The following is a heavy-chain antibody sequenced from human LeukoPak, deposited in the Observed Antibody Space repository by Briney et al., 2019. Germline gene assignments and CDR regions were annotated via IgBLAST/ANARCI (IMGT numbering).Heavy chain of an antibody. J-gene: IGHJ4*02. Sequence: GGSLRLSCAASGFTFSRYSMNWVRQAPAKGLEWVSYISSGGGTIYYADSVKGRFTISRDNSKNTLYLQMNSLRAEDTAVYYCAKSPYIDYWGQGTLVTVSS. CDR2: ISSGGGTI. V-gene: IGHV3-23*01. D-gene: IGHD2-2*02. CDR1: GFTFSRYS. CDR3: AKSPYIDY.